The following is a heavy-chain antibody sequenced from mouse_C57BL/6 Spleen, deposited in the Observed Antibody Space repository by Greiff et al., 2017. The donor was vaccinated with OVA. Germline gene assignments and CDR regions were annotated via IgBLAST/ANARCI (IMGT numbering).Heavy chain of an antibody. CDR1: GYSITSGYY. CDR3: ARERDYDYAMDY. D-gene: IGHD2-4*01. CDR2: ISYDGSN. V-gene: IGHV3-6*01. J-gene: IGHJ4*01. Sequence: VQLQQSGPGLVKPSQSLSLTCSVTGYSITSGYYWNWIRQFPGNKLEWMGYISYDGSNNYNPSLKNRISITRDTSKNQFFLKLNSVTTEDTATYYCARERDYDYAMDYWGQGTSVTVSS.